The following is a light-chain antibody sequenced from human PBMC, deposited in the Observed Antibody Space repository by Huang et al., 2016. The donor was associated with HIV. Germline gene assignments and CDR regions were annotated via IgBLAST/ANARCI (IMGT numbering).Light chain of an antibody. CDR1: AGVSNN. CDR3: QQYNNWPPWT. J-gene: IGKJ1*01. CDR2: GAS. V-gene: IGKV3D-15*01. Sequence: IVMTQSPATLSVSPGERATLSCRASAGVSNNVAWYQQRPGQTPRLLIHGASTRHTGIAAKFSGRGSGTEFTLTITSLQPEDSAVYYCQQYNNWPPWTFGPGTQVEI.